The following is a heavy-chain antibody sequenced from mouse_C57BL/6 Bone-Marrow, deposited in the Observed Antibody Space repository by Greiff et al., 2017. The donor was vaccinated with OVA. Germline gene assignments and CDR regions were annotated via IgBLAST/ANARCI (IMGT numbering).Heavy chain of an antibody. V-gene: IGHV6-3*01. CDR3: TTLLGRFAY. J-gene: IGHJ3*01. CDR2: IRLKSDNYAT. D-gene: IGHD4-1*01. Sequence: DVMLVESGGGLVQPGGSMKLSCVASGFTFSNYWMNWVRQSPEKGLEWVAQIRLKSDNYATHYAESVKGRFTISRDDSKSSVYLQMNNLRAEDTGIYYCTTLLGRFAYWGQGTLVTVSA. CDR1: GFTFSNYW.